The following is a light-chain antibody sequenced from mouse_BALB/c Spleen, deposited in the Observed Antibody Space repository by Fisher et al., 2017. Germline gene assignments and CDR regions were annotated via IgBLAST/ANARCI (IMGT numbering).Light chain of an antibody. J-gene: IGKJ2*01. Sequence: ILLTQSTAIMSASPGEKVTMTCSASSSVSYMHWYQQKSGTSPKRWIYDTSNLASGVPARFSGSGSGTSFSFTINSMEAEDAATYYCQQWSSNPPTFGGGTKLEIK. CDR3: QQWSSNPPT. CDR2: DTS. CDR1: SSVSY. V-gene: IGKV4-59*01.